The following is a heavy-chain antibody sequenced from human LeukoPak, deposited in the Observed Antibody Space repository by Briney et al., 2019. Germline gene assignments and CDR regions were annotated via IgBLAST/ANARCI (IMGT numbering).Heavy chain of an antibody. D-gene: IGHD3-22*01. V-gene: IGHV3-7*01. Sequence: GGSLRLSCAASGFTFSSYGMSWVRQAPGKGLEWVANIKQDGSEKYYVDSVKGRFTISRDNAKNSLYLQMNSLRAEDTAVYYCAREKYYDSSGYPVALDYWGQGTLVTVSS. CDR3: AREKYYDSSGYPVALDY. J-gene: IGHJ4*02. CDR2: IKQDGSEK. CDR1: GFTFSSYG.